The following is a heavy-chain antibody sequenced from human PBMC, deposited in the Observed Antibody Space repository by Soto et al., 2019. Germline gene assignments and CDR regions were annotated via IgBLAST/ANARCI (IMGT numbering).Heavy chain of an antibody. Sequence: SVKVSCKASGYTFTGYYMHWVRQAPGQGLEWMGGIVPVFGRPNYAQRFRGRLTITADESTSTGYMELISLRSDDTAVYYCAREGSGYNFWGQGTQVTVSS. CDR2: IVPVFGRP. V-gene: IGHV1-69*13. CDR1: GYTFTGYY. D-gene: IGHD5-12*01. J-gene: IGHJ4*02. CDR3: AREGSGYNF.